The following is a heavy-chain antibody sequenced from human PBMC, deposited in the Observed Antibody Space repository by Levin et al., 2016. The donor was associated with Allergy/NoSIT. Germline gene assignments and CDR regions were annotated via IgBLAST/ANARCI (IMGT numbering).Heavy chain of an antibody. Sequence: WVRQAPGQGLEWMGRIIPILGIINYAQRFQGRVTITADKSRRTVYMELRSLRSEDTAVYYCARILGNSDFDLAYYYYYGMDVWGQGTTVTVSS. V-gene: IGHV1-69*02. CDR2: IIPILGII. CDR3: ARILGNSDFDLAYYYYYGMDV. D-gene: IGHD5-12*01. J-gene: IGHJ6*02.